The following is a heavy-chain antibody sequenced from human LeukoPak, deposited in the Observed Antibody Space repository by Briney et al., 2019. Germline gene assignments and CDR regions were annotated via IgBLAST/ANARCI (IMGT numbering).Heavy chain of an antibody. CDR2: IVPLFGES. V-gene: IGHV1-69*05. J-gene: IGHJ3*02. CDR3: ARGSTVGLHIDAFNI. Sequence: SVKVSCKASGGSFTNYAISWVRQAPGQGLEWMGGIVPLFGESKFAQKFEARVILTTDVFTQTVYMELSRLTSEDTAMYFCARGSTVGLHIDAFNIWGQGAMVTVSS. CDR1: GGSFTNYA. D-gene: IGHD4-23*01.